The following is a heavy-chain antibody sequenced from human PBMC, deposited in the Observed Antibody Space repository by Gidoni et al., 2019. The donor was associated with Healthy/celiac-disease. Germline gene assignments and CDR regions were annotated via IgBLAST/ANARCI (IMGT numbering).Heavy chain of an antibody. V-gene: IGHV1-69*04. CDR2: IIPILGIA. J-gene: IGHJ4*02. CDR1: GGTFSSYA. Sequence: QVQLVQSGAEVKKPGSSVKVSCKASGGTFSSYAISWVRQAPGQGLEWMGRIIPILGIANYAQKFQGRVTITADKSTSTAYMELSSLRSEDTAVYYCARDSLRWELLIDYWGQGTLVTVSS. CDR3: ARDSLRWELLIDY. D-gene: IGHD1-26*01.